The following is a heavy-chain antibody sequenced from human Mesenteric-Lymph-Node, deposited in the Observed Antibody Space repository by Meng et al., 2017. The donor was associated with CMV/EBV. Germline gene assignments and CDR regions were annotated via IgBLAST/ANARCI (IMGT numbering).Heavy chain of an antibody. CDR2: ISAYNGNT. CDR3: ARGGYCSSTSCLRVGSIDY. Sequence: FTSYGISWVRQAPGQGLEWMGWISAYNGNTNYAQKLQGRVTMTTDTSTSTAYMELRSLRSDDTAVYYCARGGYCSSTSCLRVGSIDYWGQGTLVTVSS. CDR1: FTSYG. J-gene: IGHJ4*02. D-gene: IGHD2-2*01. V-gene: IGHV1-18*01.